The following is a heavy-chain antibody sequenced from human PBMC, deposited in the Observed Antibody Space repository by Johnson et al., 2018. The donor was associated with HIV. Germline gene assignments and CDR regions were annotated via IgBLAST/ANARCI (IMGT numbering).Heavy chain of an antibody. J-gene: IGHJ3*02. CDR1: GFTFDDYA. Sequence: VQLVESGGVVVQPGGSLRLSCAASGFTFDDYAMHWVRQAPGKGLELVSLISWDGGSTYYADSVKGRFTISRDNSKNSLYLQMNSLRAEDTALYYCAKGVVAAAALGGAFDIWGQGTMVTVSS. CDR2: ISWDGGST. D-gene: IGHD6-13*01. V-gene: IGHV3-43D*03. CDR3: AKGVVAAAALGGAFDI.